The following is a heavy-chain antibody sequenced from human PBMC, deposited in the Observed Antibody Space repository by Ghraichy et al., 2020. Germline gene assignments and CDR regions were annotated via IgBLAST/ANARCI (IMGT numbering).Heavy chain of an antibody. Sequence: SETLSLTCTVSGDSFTTSYWTWIRQPAGKGLEWIGRISASGSTYQNPSLRSQISMSVDTSKNTFSLRLTSVTAADTAVYYCARDDLVGGGGRNWFHPWGQGRLVTVSS. V-gene: IGHV4-4*07. D-gene: IGHD3-16*01. CDR1: GDSFTTSY. CDR3: ARDDLVGGGGRNWFHP. CDR2: ISASGST. J-gene: IGHJ5*02.